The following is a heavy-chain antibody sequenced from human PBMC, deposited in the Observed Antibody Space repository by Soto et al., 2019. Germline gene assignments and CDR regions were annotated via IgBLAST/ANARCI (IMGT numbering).Heavy chain of an antibody. Sequence: GGSLRLSCAASGFTFSSYAMSWVRQAPGKGLEWVSAISGSGGSTYYADSVKGRFTISRDNSKNTLYLQMNSLRAEDTAVYYCANLYDSSGSSDAFDIWGQGTMVTVSS. CDR2: ISGSGGST. CDR1: GFTFSSYA. CDR3: ANLYDSSGSSDAFDI. J-gene: IGHJ3*02. V-gene: IGHV3-23*01. D-gene: IGHD3-22*01.